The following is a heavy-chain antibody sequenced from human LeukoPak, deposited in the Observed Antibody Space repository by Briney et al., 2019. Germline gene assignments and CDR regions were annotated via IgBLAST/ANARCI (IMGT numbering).Heavy chain of an antibody. CDR3: AREGYSSSWSNWFDP. CDR2: IYYSGST. V-gene: IGHV4-59*01. J-gene: IGHJ5*02. D-gene: IGHD6-13*01. Sequence: SETLSLTCTVSGGSISSYYWSWIRQPPGKGLEWIGYIYYSGSTNYNPSLKSRVTISVDTSKNQFSLKLSSVTAADTAVYYCAREGYSSSWSNWFDPWGQGTLVIVSS. CDR1: GGSISSYY.